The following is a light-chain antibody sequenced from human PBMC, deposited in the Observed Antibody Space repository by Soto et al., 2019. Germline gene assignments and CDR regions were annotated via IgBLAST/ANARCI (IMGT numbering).Light chain of an antibody. Sequence: SYELTQPPSVSVSPGQTARITCSGAALPKQYAYWYQQKPGQAPVLVIYKDSERPSGIPERFSGSSSGTTVTLTISGVQAEDAADYYCQSADSSGTRAVFGGGTKVTVL. CDR3: QSADSSGTRAV. CDR1: ALPKQY. J-gene: IGLJ3*02. CDR2: KDS. V-gene: IGLV3-25*03.